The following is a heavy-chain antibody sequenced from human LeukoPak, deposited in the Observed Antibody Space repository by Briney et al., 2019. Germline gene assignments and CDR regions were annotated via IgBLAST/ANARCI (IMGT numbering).Heavy chain of an antibody. CDR2: FNPEEGET. D-gene: IGHD5-12*01. CDR3: ATEIVGYGDVHYFDH. CDR1: GYTLSEVS. Sequence: ASVKVSCKISGYTLSEVSMHWVRHSPGKGLEWMGGFNPEEGETIYARKFQGRLTLTEDTSTDTAYVEVSGLRSEDTAVYYCATEIVGYGDVHYFDHWGQGTLVTVSS. V-gene: IGHV1-24*01. J-gene: IGHJ4*02.